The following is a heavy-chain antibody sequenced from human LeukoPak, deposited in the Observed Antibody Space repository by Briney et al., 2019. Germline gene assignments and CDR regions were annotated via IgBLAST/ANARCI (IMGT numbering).Heavy chain of an antibody. CDR2: MYYTGNT. Sequence: SETLSLTCTVSGYSISSGYYWGWIRQPPGKGLEWIGYMYYTGNTNYNPSLESRVTISVDTSKNQFSLKLNSVTAADTAVYYCARGGDYGDYITWFDPWGQGILVTVSS. D-gene: IGHD4-17*01. J-gene: IGHJ5*02. CDR1: GYSISSGYY. CDR3: ARGGDYGDYITWFDP. V-gene: IGHV4-61*01.